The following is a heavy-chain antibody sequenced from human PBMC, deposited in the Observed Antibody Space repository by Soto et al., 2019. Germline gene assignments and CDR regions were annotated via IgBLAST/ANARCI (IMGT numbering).Heavy chain of an antibody. Sequence: EVQLGESGGGLVQPGGSLRLSCAASGFTVSSNYMSWVRQAPGKGLEWVSVIYTGGSTYYADSVKGRFTISRHNSKNTLYLEMNSLRAEDTAVYYCARVRRYGDLDYWGQGTLVTVSS. CDR3: ARVRRYGDLDY. J-gene: IGHJ4*02. CDR1: GFTVSSNY. V-gene: IGHV3-53*04. CDR2: IYTGGST. D-gene: IGHD4-17*01.